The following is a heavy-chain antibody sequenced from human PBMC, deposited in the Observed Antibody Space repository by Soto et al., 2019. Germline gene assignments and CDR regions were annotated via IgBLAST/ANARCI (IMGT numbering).Heavy chain of an antibody. CDR2: ISGSGGST. J-gene: IGHJ4*02. CDR1: GFTFSSYA. Sequence: EVQLLESGGGLVQHGGSLRLSCAASGFTFSSYAMSWVRQATGKGLEWVSAISGSGGSTYYADSVKGRFTISRDNAKNTLYLQMNSLRAEDTAVYYCAKDLDIVVVPAAIGLWGQGTLVTVSS. D-gene: IGHD2-2*03. V-gene: IGHV3-23*01. CDR3: AKDLDIVVVPAAIGL.